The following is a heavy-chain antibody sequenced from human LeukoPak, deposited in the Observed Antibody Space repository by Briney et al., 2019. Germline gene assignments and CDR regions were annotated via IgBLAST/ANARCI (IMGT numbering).Heavy chain of an antibody. J-gene: IGHJ3*02. CDR1: GFTFSSYA. CDR3: ARARGPIAARRGDAFDI. D-gene: IGHD6-6*01. CDR2: ISYDGSNK. Sequence: GGSLRLSCAASGFTFSSYAMHWVRQAPGKGLEWVAVISYDGSNKYYADSVKGRFTISRDNSKNTLYPQMNSLRAEDTAVYYCARARGPIAARRGDAFDIWGQGTMVTVSS. V-gene: IGHV3-30-3*01.